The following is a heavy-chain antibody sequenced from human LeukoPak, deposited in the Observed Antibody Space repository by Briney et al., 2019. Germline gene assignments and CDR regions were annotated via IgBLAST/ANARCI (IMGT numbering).Heavy chain of an antibody. CDR2: IYYSGST. CDR1: GGSISSSSYY. D-gene: IGHD3-22*01. CDR3: ARHGLYYYDSSGSSDWYFDL. J-gene: IGHJ2*01. Sequence: PSETLSLTCTVSGGSISSSSYYWGWIRQPPGQGLEWIGSIYYSGSTYYNPSLKSRVTISVDTSKNQFSLKLSSVTAADTAVYYCARHGLYYYDSSGSSDWYFDLWGRGTLVTVSS. V-gene: IGHV4-39*01.